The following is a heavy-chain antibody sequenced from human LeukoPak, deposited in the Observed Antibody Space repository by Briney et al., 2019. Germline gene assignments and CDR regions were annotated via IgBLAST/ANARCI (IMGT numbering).Heavy chain of an antibody. CDR3: ASSHPQRRFYFDY. Sequence: ASVKVSCKASGGTFSSYAISWVRQAPGQGLEWMGGIIPIFGTANYAQKFQGRVTITTDESTSTAYMELSSLRSEDTAVYYCASSHPQRRFYFDYWGQGTLVTVSS. CDR2: IIPIFGTA. D-gene: IGHD1-1*01. CDR1: GGTFSSYA. J-gene: IGHJ4*02. V-gene: IGHV1-69*05.